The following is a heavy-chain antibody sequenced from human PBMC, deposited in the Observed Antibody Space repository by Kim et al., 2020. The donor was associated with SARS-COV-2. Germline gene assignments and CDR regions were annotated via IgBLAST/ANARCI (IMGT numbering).Heavy chain of an antibody. D-gene: IGHD3-22*01. Sequence: GESLKISCKGSGYRFTSYWIGWVRQMPGKGLEWMGIIYPGDSDTRYSPSFQGQVTISADKSISTAYLQWSSLKASDTAMYYCARQTNYYDSSGYPLTNFDYWGQGTLVTVSS. CDR3: ARQTNYYDSSGYPLTNFDY. CDR1: GYRFTSYW. V-gene: IGHV5-51*01. J-gene: IGHJ4*02. CDR2: IYPGDSDT.